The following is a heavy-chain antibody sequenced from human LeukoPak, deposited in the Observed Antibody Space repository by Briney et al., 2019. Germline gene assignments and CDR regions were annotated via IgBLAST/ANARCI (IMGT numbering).Heavy chain of an antibody. V-gene: IGHV4-39*01. CDR2: IYYSGST. Sequence: SETLSLTCAVSGGSINNNNYYWVWIRQPPGKGLEWIGSIYYSGSTYYNPSLKSRVTISVDTSKNQFSLKLSSVTAADTAVYYCARCPTTVTTPRPFDYWGQGTPVTVSS. CDR1: GGSINNNNYY. CDR3: ARCPTTVTTPRPFDY. J-gene: IGHJ4*02. D-gene: IGHD4-17*01.